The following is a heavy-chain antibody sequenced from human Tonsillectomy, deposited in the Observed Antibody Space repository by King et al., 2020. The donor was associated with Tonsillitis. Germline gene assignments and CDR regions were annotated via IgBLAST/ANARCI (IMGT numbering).Heavy chain of an antibody. D-gene: IGHD3-22*01. Sequence: DVQLVESGGGLVQPGGSLRLSCAGSGFTFSNYWMTWVRQTPGKGLEWVANIRKDGSAKYYVDSVKGRFTISRDNAKEAVYLQMDSLGADDTAVYFCARDVNPYDGSVHYDAFAMWGQGTMVTVSS. CDR3: ARDVNPYDGSVHYDAFAM. J-gene: IGHJ3*02. CDR1: GFTFSNYW. CDR2: IRKDGSAK. V-gene: IGHV3-7*03.